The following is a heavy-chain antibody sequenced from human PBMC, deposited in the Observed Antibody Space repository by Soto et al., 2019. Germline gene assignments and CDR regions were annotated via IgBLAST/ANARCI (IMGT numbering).Heavy chain of an antibody. CDR2: ISYDGSNK. CDR3: AKAGYYGSFDY. J-gene: IGHJ4*02. D-gene: IGHD4-17*01. Sequence: GGSLRLSCAASGFTFSSYGMHWVRQAPGEGLEWVAVISYDGSNKYYADSVKGRFTISRDNSKNTLYLQMNSLRAEDTAVYYCAKAGYYGSFDYWGQGTLVTVSS. V-gene: IGHV3-30*18. CDR1: GFTFSSYG.